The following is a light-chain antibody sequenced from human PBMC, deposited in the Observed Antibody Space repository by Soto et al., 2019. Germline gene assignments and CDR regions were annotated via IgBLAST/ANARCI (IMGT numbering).Light chain of an antibody. CDR3: QQCGSSPWT. CDR1: QSVSSYY. CDR2: AAS. V-gene: IGKV3-20*01. Sequence: EIVLTPSPGTLSLSPGERATPSCRASQSVSSYYLAWYQQKPGQAPRLLIYAASSRATGIPDRFSGGGSGTDFTLTISRLEPEDFAVYYCQQCGSSPWTFGQGTKVDIK. J-gene: IGKJ1*01.